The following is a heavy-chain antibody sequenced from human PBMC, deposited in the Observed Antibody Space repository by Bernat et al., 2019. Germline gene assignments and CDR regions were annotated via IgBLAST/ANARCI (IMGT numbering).Heavy chain of an antibody. J-gene: IGHJ6*02. Sequence: VQLVVSGGGVVQPGRSLRLSCVASGFTFSDYSLHWVRQAPGKGLEWVAVVSYDGRNKYYADSVQARFIISRDDSENTLYLQMDSLKSEDTAVYYCVRDGAALYYYHGMDVWGRGTTVTVSS. V-gene: IGHV3-30*04. CDR3: VRDGAALYYYHGMDV. CDR1: GFTFSDYS. D-gene: IGHD6-25*01. CDR2: VSYDGRNK.